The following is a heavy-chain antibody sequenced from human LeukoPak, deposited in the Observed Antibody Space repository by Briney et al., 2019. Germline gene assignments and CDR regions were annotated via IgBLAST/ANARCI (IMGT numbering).Heavy chain of an antibody. CDR1: GFSFHSYW. Sequence: GGSLRLSCAASGFSFHSYWMSWVRQAPGKGLEWVANIKQEGSEKFYVDSVKGRFTISRDNAKNSLYLQMNSLRAEDTAVYYCARVGSPRYFDYWGQGTLVTVSS. CDR2: IKQEGSEK. CDR3: ARVGSPRYFDY. D-gene: IGHD6-13*01. V-gene: IGHV3-7*03. J-gene: IGHJ4*02.